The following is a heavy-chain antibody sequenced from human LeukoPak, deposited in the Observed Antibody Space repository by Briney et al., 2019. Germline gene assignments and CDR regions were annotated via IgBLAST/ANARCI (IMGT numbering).Heavy chain of an antibody. CDR2: IYYSGNT. CDR3: AREDYGDSVDY. J-gene: IGHJ4*02. Sequence: SETLSLTCTVSGDSISSSTYYWGWIRQPPGKGLEWIGSIYYSGNTYYNPSLKSRVTISVDTSKNQFSLKLSSVTAADTAVYYCAREDYGDSVDYWGQGTLVTVSS. D-gene: IGHD4-17*01. V-gene: IGHV4-39*07. CDR1: GDSISSSTYY.